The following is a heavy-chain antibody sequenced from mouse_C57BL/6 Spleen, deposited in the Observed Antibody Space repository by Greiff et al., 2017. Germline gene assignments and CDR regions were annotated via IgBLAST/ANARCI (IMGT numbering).Heavy chain of an antibody. J-gene: IGHJ2*01. Sequence: VQLQQSGAELVRPGSSVKLSCKASGYTFTSYWMHWVKQRPIQGLEWIGNIDPSDSETHYNQKFKDKATLTVDKSSSTAYMQLSSLTSEDSAVYYCARSSIYYGNYGFDYWGQGTTLTVSS. CDR2: IDPSDSET. CDR3: ARSSIYYGNYGFDY. V-gene: IGHV1-52*01. D-gene: IGHD2-1*01. CDR1: GYTFTSYW.